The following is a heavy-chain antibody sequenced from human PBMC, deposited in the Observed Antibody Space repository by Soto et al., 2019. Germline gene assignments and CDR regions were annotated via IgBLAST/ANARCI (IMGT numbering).Heavy chain of an antibody. D-gene: IGHD6-13*01. V-gene: IGHV3-23*01. CDR2: ISGSSSSI. J-gene: IGHJ5*02. CDR1: GFTFSNYA. Sequence: EVQLLESGGGLVQPGGSLRLSCAASGFTFSNYAMTWVRQAPGKGLEWVSGISGSSSSIYYADSVKGRFTISRDNSKNTLYLQMNSLRAEDTAVYYCAKGGDSSSWKNWFDPWGQGTLVTVSS. CDR3: AKGGDSSSWKNWFDP.